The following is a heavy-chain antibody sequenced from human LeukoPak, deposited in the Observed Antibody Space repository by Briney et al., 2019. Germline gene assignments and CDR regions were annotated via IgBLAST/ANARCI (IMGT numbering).Heavy chain of an antibody. CDR3: ASGYIVVVPAARYYMDV. J-gene: IGHJ6*03. CDR2: ISAYNGNT. CDR1: GYTFTSYG. Sequence: VASVKVSCKASGYTFTSYGISWVRQAPGQGLEWMGWISAYNGNTNYAQKLQGRVTMTTDTSTSTAYMELSSLRSEDTAVYYCASGYIVVVPAARYYMDVWGKGTTVTVSS. V-gene: IGHV1-18*01. D-gene: IGHD2-2*01.